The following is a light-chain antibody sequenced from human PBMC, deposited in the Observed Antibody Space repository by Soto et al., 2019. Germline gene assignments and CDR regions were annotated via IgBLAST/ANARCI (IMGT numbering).Light chain of an antibody. J-gene: IGKJ4*01. CDR2: KAS. Sequence: DIQMTQSPSTLSASVGDRIIITCRASESISSWLAWYQQKPGKAPKLLIYKASTLESGVPSRFSASGSGTEVTLTISSLQPDDSATYFCHQYSASHTFGGGTKVEIK. V-gene: IGKV1-5*03. CDR3: HQYSASHT. CDR1: ESISSW.